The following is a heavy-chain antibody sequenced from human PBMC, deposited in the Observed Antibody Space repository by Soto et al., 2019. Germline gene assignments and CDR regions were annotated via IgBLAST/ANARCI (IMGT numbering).Heavy chain of an antibody. V-gene: IGHV3-72*01. Sequence: GGSLRLSCAASGFTFSDHYMDWVRQAPGKGLEWVGRTRNKANSYTTEYAASVKGRFTISRDDSKNSLYLQMNSLKTEDTAVYYCVSYGGPDWYFDLWGRGTLVTVSS. D-gene: IGHD4-17*01. CDR1: GFTFSDHY. J-gene: IGHJ2*01. CDR2: TRNKANSYTT. CDR3: VSYGGPDWYFDL.